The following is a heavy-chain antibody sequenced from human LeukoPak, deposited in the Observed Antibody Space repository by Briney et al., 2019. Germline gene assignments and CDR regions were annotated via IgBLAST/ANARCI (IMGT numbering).Heavy chain of an antibody. CDR1: GFTFSSYG. D-gene: IGHD4-23*01. V-gene: IGHV3-33*08. CDR2: IWYDGSNK. J-gene: IGHJ4*02. Sequence: GGSLRLSCAASGFTFSSYGMHWVRQAPGKGLEWVAVIWYDGSNKYYADSVKGRFTISRDNSKNTLYLQMNRLRAEDTAVYYCAREGVTKVFDYWGQGTLVTVSS. CDR3: AREGVTKVFDY.